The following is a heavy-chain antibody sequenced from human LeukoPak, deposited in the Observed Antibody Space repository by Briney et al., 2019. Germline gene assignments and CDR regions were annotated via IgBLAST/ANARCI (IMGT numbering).Heavy chain of an antibody. V-gene: IGHV1-2*02. J-gene: IGHJ4*02. D-gene: IGHD3-22*01. CDR1: GYTFTGYY. CDR2: INPNSGGT. Sequence: ASVKVSCKASGYTFTGYYMHWVRQAPGQGLEWMGWINPNSGGTNYAQKFQGRVTMTRDTSISTAYMKLSRLRSDDTAVYYCATYDYYDSSGYDYWGQGTLVTVSS. CDR3: ATYDYYDSSGYDY.